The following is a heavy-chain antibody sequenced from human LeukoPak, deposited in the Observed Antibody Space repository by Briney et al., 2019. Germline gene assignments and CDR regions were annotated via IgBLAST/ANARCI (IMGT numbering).Heavy chain of an antibody. CDR3: AKDALTVTTPYYFDY. Sequence: GGSLRPSCAASGSTFSSYGMHWVRQAPGRGLEWVAFIRYDGSNKYYADSVKGRFTISRDNSKNTLYLQMNSLRAEDTAVYYCAKDALTVTTPYYFDYWGQGTLVTVSS. D-gene: IGHD4-17*01. CDR2: IRYDGSNK. J-gene: IGHJ4*02. CDR1: GSTFSSYG. V-gene: IGHV3-30*02.